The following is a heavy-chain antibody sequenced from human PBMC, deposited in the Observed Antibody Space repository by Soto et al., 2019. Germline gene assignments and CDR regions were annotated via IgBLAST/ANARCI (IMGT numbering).Heavy chain of an antibody. Sequence: QVQLVESGGGVVQPGRSLRLSCAASGFTFSSYGMHWVRQAPGKGLEWVAVIWYDGSNKYYADSVKGRFTISRDNSKNTLYLQMNSLRAEDTAVYYCARDDWRVGVARWYYYYGMDVWGQGTTVTVSS. CDR3: ARDDWRVGVARWYYYYGMDV. CDR1: GFTFSSYG. V-gene: IGHV3-33*01. CDR2: IWYDGSNK. D-gene: IGHD3-3*01. J-gene: IGHJ6*02.